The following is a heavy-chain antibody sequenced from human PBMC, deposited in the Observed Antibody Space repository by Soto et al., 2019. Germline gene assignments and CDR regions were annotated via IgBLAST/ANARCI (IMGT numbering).Heavy chain of an antibody. D-gene: IGHD1-1*01. V-gene: IGHV1-3*01. CDR2: INAGNGNT. J-gene: IGHJ4*02. CDR1: GYTFTSYG. CDR3: ARGRGLYNSGRSQLDS. Sequence: QIQLMQSGAEVKKPGASVKVSCKASGYTFTSYGIHWVRQAPGQRLEWTGWINAGNGNTKYSEKFQGRVTITRDTSASTAYLELSSLRSEDTAVYYCARGRGLYNSGRSQLDSWGQGTLVTVSS.